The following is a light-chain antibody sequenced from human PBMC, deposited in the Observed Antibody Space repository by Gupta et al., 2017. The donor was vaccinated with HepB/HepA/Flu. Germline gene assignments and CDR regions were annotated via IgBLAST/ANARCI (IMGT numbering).Light chain of an antibody. CDR1: NSNIGSSY. J-gene: IGLJ3*02. CDR2: DNN. CDR3: GAWDSSLSAGV. Sequence: QSVLTQPPPVSAAPGDKDTIPCSGSNSNIGSSYVSWSQRFPGTAPRLLLYDNNLRASGIPARFSGSTSGTSATLGITGLQTGDEAEYFCGAWDSSLSAGVFGGGTKLTVL. V-gene: IGLV1-51*01.